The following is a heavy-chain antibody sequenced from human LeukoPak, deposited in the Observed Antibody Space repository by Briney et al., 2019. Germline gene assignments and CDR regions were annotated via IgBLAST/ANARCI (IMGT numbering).Heavy chain of an antibody. CDR3: ARAISDYDASDI. CDR1: GFTFSSYS. CDR2: ISSSSNFI. J-gene: IGHJ3*02. Sequence: GGSLRLSCAASGFTFSSYSMNWVRQALGKGLEWVSSISSSSNFIYYADSVKGRFTISRDNAKNSLYLQMSSLRAEDTAVYYCARAISDYDASDIWGQGTMVTVSS. V-gene: IGHV3-21*01. D-gene: IGHD4-17*01.